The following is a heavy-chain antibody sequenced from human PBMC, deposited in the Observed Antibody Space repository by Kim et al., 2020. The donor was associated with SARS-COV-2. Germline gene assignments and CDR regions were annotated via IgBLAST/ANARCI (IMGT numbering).Heavy chain of an antibody. CDR1: GYTFTSYD. CDR2: MNPNSGNT. CDR3: AREGLLWFGELHGMDV. J-gene: IGHJ6*02. V-gene: IGHV1-8*01. D-gene: IGHD3-10*01. Sequence: ASVKVSCKASGYTFTSYDINWVRQATGQGLEWMGWMNPNSGNTGYAQKFQGRVTMTRNTSISTAYMELSSLRSEDTAVYYCAREGLLWFGELHGMDVWGQGTTVTVSS.